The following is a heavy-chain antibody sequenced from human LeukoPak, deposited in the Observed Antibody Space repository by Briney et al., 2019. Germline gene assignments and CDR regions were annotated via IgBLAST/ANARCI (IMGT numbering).Heavy chain of an antibody. CDR1: GFTFSDYY. CDR3: ARARDNWNYEAFDI. V-gene: IGHV3-11*01. D-gene: IGHD1-7*01. CDR2: ISDSGNTI. Sequence: PGGSLRLSCAASGFTFSDYYMNWIRQAPGKGPEWVSYISDSGNTIHSADSVKGRFTISRDNAKNSLYLQMNSLRAEDTAVYYCARARDNWNYEAFDIWGQGTMVTVSS. J-gene: IGHJ3*02.